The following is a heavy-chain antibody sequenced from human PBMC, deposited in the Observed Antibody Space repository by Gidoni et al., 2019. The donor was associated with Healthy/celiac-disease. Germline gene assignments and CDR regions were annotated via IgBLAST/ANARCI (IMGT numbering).Heavy chain of an antibody. J-gene: IGHJ4*02. CDR3: ARGGVQAAIDY. D-gene: IGHD2-2*01. Sequence: QVQLQQWGAGLLKPSETLSLTCAVYGGSFSGYYWSWIRQPPGQGLEWIGEINHSGSTNYNPSLKSRVNISVDTSKNQFSLKLSSVTAADTAVYYCARGGVQAAIDYWGQGTLVTVSS. CDR1: GGSFSGYY. CDR2: INHSGST. V-gene: IGHV4-34*01.